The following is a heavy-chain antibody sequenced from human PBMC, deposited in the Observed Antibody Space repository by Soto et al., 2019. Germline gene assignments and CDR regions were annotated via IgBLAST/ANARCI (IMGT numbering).Heavy chain of an antibody. CDR3: ARAGYGYSFDY. CDR1: GGSISSYY. V-gene: IGHV4-59*01. D-gene: IGHD5-18*01. CDR2: IYYSGST. Sequence: SETLSLTCTVSGGSISSYYWSWIRQPPGKGLEWIGYIYYSGSTNYNPSLKSRVTISVDTSKNQFSLKLSSVTAADTAVYYCARAGYGYSFDYWGQGTLVTVSS. J-gene: IGHJ4*02.